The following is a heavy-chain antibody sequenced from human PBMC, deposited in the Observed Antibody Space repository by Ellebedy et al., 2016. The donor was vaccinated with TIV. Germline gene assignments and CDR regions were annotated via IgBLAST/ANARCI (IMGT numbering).Heavy chain of an antibody. V-gene: IGHV3-33*01. CDR1: GFTFSIYG. CDR3: ASELVRTTDFDY. CDR2: IWHDGSHS. D-gene: IGHD1-26*01. J-gene: IGHJ4*02. Sequence: PGGSLRLSCAASGFTFSIYGMHWVRQAPGKGLEWVGIIWHDGSHSYYADSVKGRFNISRDNSKNTVDLPMNSLRADDTAVYYCASELVRTTDFDYWGQGTRVTVSS.